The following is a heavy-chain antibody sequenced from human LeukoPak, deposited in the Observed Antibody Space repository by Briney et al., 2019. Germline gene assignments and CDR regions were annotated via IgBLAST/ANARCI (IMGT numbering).Heavy chain of an antibody. CDR2: ISNSGSTI. V-gene: IGHV3-11*01. D-gene: IGHD6-13*01. Sequence: LSLTCTVSGGSISSGGYYWSWIRQHPGKGLEWVSYISNSGSTIYYADSVKGRFTISRDNAKNSLYLQMNSLGAEDTAVYYCARRIPGYYYFDYWGQGTLVTVSS. CDR1: GGSISSGGYY. J-gene: IGHJ4*02. CDR3: ARRIPGYYYFDY.